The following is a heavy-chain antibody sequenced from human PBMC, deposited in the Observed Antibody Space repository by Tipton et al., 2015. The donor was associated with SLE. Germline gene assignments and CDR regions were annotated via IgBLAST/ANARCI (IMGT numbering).Heavy chain of an antibody. J-gene: IGHJ3*02. Sequence: SLRLSCAASGFTVSSNYMSWVRQAPGKGLEWVSILFTGGDTYYTDSVKGQFTISRHNSENTLYLQMNTLTAEDTAVYYCARWGITPGMSNAFDIWGQGTVVSVSS. D-gene: IGHD3-16*01. CDR2: LFTGGDT. CDR3: ARWGITPGMSNAFDI. CDR1: GFTVSSNY. V-gene: IGHV3-53*04.